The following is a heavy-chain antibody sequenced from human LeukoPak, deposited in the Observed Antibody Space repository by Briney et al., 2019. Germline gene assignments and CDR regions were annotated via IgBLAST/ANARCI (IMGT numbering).Heavy chain of an antibody. CDR1: GGTFSSYA. J-gene: IGHJ4*02. Sequence: SVKVSCKASGGTFSSYAINWVRQTPGQGLEWMGMIIPILGTVTYARKFQGRGTMTADASTSTAYMELTSLRSEDTAIYYCARAQGGLGFDTWGQGTLVTVSS. CDR3: ARAQGGLGFDT. V-gene: IGHV1-69*11. D-gene: IGHD3-16*01. CDR2: IIPILGTV.